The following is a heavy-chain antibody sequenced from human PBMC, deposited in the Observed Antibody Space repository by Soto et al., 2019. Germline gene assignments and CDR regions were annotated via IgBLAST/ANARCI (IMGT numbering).Heavy chain of an antibody. CDR2: VSHRGGT. J-gene: IGHJ5*02. V-gene: IGHV4-59*01. CDR3: ARGLGGLRLGERFDL. Sequence: QVQLQESGPGLVKPSETLSLTCTVSGASISSNYWSWIRQPPGEGLEWIGYVSHRGGTNYNPSLKRRVTISLDTSKNQFSLNLTSVTAADTAVYYCARGLGGLRLGERFDLWGQGTLVPVSS. D-gene: IGHD3-16*01. CDR1: GASISSNY.